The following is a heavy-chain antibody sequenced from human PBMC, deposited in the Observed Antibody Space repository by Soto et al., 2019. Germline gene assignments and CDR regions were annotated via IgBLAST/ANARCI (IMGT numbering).Heavy chain of an antibody. V-gene: IGHV3-66*01. J-gene: IGHJ6*02. CDR1: GFAVSSNY. CDR2: IHSGGDT. CDR3: ARSRTGSTYGGMDV. D-gene: IGHD1-7*01. Sequence: EVQLVESGGDLVQPGGSLRLSCAASGFAVSSNYMTWVRQAPGKGLEWVSVIHSGGDTNYADSVRGRFTISRENSKNTLYLQMNSLRAEDTAVYYCARSRTGSTYGGMDVWGQGTTVTGSS.